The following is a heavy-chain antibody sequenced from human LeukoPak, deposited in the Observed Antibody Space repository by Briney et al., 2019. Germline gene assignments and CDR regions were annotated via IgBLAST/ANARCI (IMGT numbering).Heavy chain of an antibody. D-gene: IGHD3-16*02. J-gene: IGHJ4*01. CDR1: GASISSFY. CDR3: ARSDIWGSYRFLDY. V-gene: IGHV4-59*08. Sequence: SETLSLTCTVSGASISSFYWSWIRQAPGQGLEWIGYMLYSGSTNQKPSLRSRVTISVDTSKNRVSLKLSSVTAADTAVYYCARSDIWGSYRFLDYWGQGILVTVSS. CDR2: MLYSGST.